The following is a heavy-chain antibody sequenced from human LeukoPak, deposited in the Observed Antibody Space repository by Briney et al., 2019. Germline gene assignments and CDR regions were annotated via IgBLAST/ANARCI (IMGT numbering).Heavy chain of an antibody. CDR3: AQQVGYCSSGNCYFTY. V-gene: IGHV3-23*01. CDR2: INNDGDST. Sequence: GGSLRLSCAASGFSFNSYAMSWVRQAPGKGLEWVSAINNDGDSTYSADSAKGRFTVSRDNSKNTLYLQMNSLRAEDAAVYYCAQQVGYCSSGNCYFTYWGQGTLVTVSS. D-gene: IGHD2-15*01. J-gene: IGHJ1*01. CDR1: GFSFNSYA.